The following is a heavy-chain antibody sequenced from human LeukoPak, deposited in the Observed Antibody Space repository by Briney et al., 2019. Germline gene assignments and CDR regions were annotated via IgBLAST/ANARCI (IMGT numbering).Heavy chain of an antibody. CDR2: ISHSSSTI. D-gene: IGHD2-15*01. CDR3: ARDLGYCSGGSCYTPLDY. Sequence: PGGSLRLSCAASGFTFSSYSMNWVRQAPGKGLEWVSYISHSSSTIYYADSVKGRFTISRDNAKKSLYLQMNSLRAEDSAVYYCARDLGYCSGGSCYTPLDYWGQGTLVTVSS. J-gene: IGHJ4*02. V-gene: IGHV3-48*01. CDR1: GFTFSSYS.